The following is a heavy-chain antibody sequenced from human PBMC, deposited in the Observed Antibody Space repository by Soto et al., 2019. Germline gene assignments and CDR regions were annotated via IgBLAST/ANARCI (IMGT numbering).Heavy chain of an antibody. V-gene: IGHV1-69*05. J-gene: IGHJ5*02. D-gene: IGHD6-13*01. Sequence: QVQLVQSGAEVKKPGSSVKVSCKASGGTFSSYAISWVRQAPGQGLEWMGGIIPIFGTANYAQKFQGRVTXTXXXSXSTAYMELSSLRSEDTAVYYCARAFHIRSSWDVAPAWGQGTLVTVSS. CDR2: IIPIFGTA. CDR3: ARAFHIRSSWDVAPA. CDR1: GGTFSSYA.